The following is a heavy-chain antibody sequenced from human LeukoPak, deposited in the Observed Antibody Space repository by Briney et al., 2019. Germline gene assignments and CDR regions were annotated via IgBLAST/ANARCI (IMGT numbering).Heavy chain of an antibody. CDR2: IRGSSSNT. CDR3: AKDSGNSFFDY. D-gene: IGHD2-15*01. Sequence: GGSLRLSCAASGFTFSTYAMSWVRQAPGKGLEWVSIIRGSSSNTYYADSVRGRFTISRDNSKNTLYLQMNSLRAEDTALYYCAKDSGNSFFDYWGRGTLVTVSS. J-gene: IGHJ4*02. V-gene: IGHV3-23*01. CDR1: GFTFSTYA.